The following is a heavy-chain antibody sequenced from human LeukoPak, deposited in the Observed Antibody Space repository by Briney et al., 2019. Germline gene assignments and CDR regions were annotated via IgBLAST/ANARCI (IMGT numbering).Heavy chain of an antibody. Sequence: SETLSLTCAVYGGSFSGYYWSWIRQSPGKGLEWIGEINHSGSTNYNPSLKSRVTISVDTSKNQFSLKLSSVTAADTAVYYCARGLVITFGGVIAPFDYWGQGTLVTVSS. CDR1: GGSFSGYY. CDR2: INHSGST. CDR3: ARGLVITFGGVIAPFDY. J-gene: IGHJ4*02. D-gene: IGHD3-16*02. V-gene: IGHV4-34*01.